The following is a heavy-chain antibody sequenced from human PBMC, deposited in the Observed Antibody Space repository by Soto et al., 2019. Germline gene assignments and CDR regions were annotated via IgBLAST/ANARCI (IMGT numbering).Heavy chain of an antibody. CDR2: IYYSGST. CDR1: GGSISSGGYY. J-gene: IGHJ6*02. V-gene: IGHV4-31*03. D-gene: IGHD3-10*01. CDR3: ARDLRGGSYGMDV. Sequence: SSETLSLTCTVSGGSISSGGYYWSWIRQHPGKGLEWIGYIYYSGSTYYNPSLKSRVTISVDTSKNQFSLKLSSVTAADTAVYYWARDLRGGSYGMDVWGQGTTVTVSS.